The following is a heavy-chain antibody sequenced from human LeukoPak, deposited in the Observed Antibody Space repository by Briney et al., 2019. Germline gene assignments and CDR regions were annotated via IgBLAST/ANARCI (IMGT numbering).Heavy chain of an antibody. CDR2: IYYSGST. J-gene: IGHJ3*02. Sequence: SETLSLTCTVSGGSISSYYWSWIRQPPGKGLEWIGYIYYSGSTNYNPSLKSRVTISVDTSKNQFSLKLSSVPAADTAVYYCARDSSGFWSGYYIFGAFDIWGQGTMVTVSS. V-gene: IGHV4-59*01. D-gene: IGHD3-3*01. CDR3: ARDSSGFWSGYYIFGAFDI. CDR1: GGSISSYY.